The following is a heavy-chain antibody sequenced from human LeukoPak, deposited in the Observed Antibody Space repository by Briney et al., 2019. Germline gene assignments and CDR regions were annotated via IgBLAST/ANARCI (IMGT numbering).Heavy chain of an antibody. CDR3: AKDPGMVRGVPRGFFDY. Sequence: PGGSLRLSCAASGFTFSSYGMHWVRQAPGKGLEWVAVISYDGSNKYYADSVKGRFTISRDNSKNTLYLQMNSLRAEDTAVYYCAKDPGMVRGVPRGFFDYWGQGTLVTVSS. V-gene: IGHV3-30*18. J-gene: IGHJ4*02. CDR2: ISYDGSNK. CDR1: GFTFSSYG. D-gene: IGHD3-10*01.